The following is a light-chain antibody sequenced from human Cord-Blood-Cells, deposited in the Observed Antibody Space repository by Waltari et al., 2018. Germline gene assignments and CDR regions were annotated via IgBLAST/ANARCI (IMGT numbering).Light chain of an antibody. V-gene: IGKV3-11*01. CDR1: QSVSSY. J-gene: IGKJ1*01. Sequence: EMVLTQSPATLSLSPGERATLSCRASQSVSSYLAWYQQKPGQAPRLRIYDASNRATGIPARFSGSGSGTDFTLTISSLEPEDFAVYYCQQRSNWTFGQGTKVEIK. CDR2: DAS. CDR3: QQRSNWT.